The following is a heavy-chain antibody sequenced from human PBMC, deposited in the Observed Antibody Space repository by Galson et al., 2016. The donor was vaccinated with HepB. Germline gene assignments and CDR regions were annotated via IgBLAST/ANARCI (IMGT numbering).Heavy chain of an antibody. CDR1: GFTFSDYY. CDR3: ARVPRGYHRYFDY. J-gene: IGHJ4*02. Sequence: SLRLSCAASGFTFSDYYMTWIRQAPGKGLEWVSYISSSGNVIYYADSVKGRFTISRDNAKNSLYLQMNSLRAEDTAVYYCARVPRGYHRYFDYWGQGTLVTVSS. CDR2: ISSSGNVI. D-gene: IGHD5-18*01. V-gene: IGHV3-11*04.